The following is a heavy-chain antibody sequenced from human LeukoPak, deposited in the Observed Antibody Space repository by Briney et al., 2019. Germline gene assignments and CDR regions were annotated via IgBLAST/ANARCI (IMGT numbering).Heavy chain of an antibody. CDR1: GFTFSSYG. Sequence: GRSLRLSCAASGFTFSSYGMHWVRQAPGKGLEWVAVIWYDGSNKYYADSVKGRFTISRDNAKNSLSLQMNSLRVEDTAVYYCVRLKYGSPQHWGQGTLVTVSS. CDR3: VRLKYGSPQH. V-gene: IGHV3-33*01. J-gene: IGHJ1*01. D-gene: IGHD1-26*01. CDR2: IWYDGSNK.